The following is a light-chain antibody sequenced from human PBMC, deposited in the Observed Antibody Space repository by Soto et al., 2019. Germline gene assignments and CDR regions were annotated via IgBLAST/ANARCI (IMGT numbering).Light chain of an antibody. CDR2: AAS. CDR1: QTISTY. J-gene: IGKJ2*01. V-gene: IGKV1-39*01. Sequence: DIQMNQSPSSLSASVGDRVTITCRASQTISTYLNWYQQNPGKAPKLLIYAASNLQNGVPSRFSGSGSGTDFTLTISSLQPEDFATYYCQKSSSIPYTFGQGTKLEIK. CDR3: QKSSSIPYT.